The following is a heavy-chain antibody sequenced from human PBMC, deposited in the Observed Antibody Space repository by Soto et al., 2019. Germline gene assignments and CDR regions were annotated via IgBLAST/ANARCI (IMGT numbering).Heavy chain of an antibody. Sequence: QVQLVQSGGEVKKPGASVKVSCKASGYTFTIYGINWVRQAPGQGLEWMGWISPDNGNTNYAQKLQGRVTMTTDTSTTTAYMELRSLRSVGTAVYYCARALGYSGYAGMDVWGQGTTVTVSS. D-gene: IGHD5-12*01. V-gene: IGHV1-18*01. CDR3: ARALGYSGYAGMDV. CDR2: ISPDNGNT. J-gene: IGHJ6*02. CDR1: GYTFTIYG.